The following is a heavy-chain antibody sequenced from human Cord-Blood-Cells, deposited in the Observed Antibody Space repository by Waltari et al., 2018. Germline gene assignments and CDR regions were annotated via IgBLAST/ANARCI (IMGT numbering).Heavy chain of an antibody. J-gene: IGHJ3*02. D-gene: IGHD3-3*01. CDR2: IYYSGST. V-gene: IGHV4-39*01. CDR1: GGSISSSSYY. CDR3: ARRFPYYDFWSGYYDAFDI. Sequence: QLQLQESGPGLVKPSETLSLTCTVSGGSISSSSYYWGWTRQPPGTGLEWIGSIYYSGSTYYNPSLKSRVTISVDTSKNQFSLKLSSVTAADTAVYYCARRFPYYDFWSGYYDAFDIWGQGTMVTVSS.